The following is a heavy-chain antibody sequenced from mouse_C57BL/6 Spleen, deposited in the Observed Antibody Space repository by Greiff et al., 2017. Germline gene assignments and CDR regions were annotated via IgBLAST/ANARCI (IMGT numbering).Heavy chain of an antibody. CDR2: IDPSDSYT. CDR3: SRRGTRGYFDV. V-gene: IGHV1-69*01. Sequence: QVQLQQPGAELVMPGASVKLSCKASGYTFTGYWMHWVKQRPGQGLEWIGEIDPSDSYTNYNQKFKGKATLTGATSSSTAYLQPSSLTSEDSAVYYYSRRGTRGYFDVWGTGTTVTVSS. CDR1: GYTFTGYW. J-gene: IGHJ1*03. D-gene: IGHD3-3*01.